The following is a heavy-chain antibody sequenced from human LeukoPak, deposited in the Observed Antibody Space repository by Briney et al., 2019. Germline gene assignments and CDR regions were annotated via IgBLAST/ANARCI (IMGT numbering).Heavy chain of an antibody. CDR2: INPSGGST. Sequence: ASVKVSCKASGYTFTSYYMHRVRQAPGQGLEWMGIINPSGGSTSYAQKFQGRVTMTRDMSTSTVYMELSSLRSEDTAVYYCARSTYSSSWLGFYYYYYMDVWGKGTTVTVSS. CDR1: GYTFTSYY. CDR3: ARSTYSSSWLGFYYYYYMDV. D-gene: IGHD6-13*01. V-gene: IGHV1-46*01. J-gene: IGHJ6*03.